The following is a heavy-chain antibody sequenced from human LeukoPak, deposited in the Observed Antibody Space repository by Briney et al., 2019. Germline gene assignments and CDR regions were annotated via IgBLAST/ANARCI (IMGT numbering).Heavy chain of an antibody. CDR3: ARELAGYSSSWYDY. V-gene: IGHV4-61*02. CDR2: IYTSGST. Sequence: SQTLSLTCTVSGGSISSGSYYWSWIRQPAGKGLEWIGRIYTSGSTNYNPSLKSRVTMSVDTSKNQFSLKLSSVTAADTAVYYCARELAGYSSSWYDYWGQGTLVTVSS. J-gene: IGHJ4*02. D-gene: IGHD6-13*01. CDR1: GGSISSGSYY.